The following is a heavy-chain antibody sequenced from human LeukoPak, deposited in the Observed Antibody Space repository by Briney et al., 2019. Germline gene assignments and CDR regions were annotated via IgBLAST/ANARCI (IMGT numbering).Heavy chain of an antibody. CDR3: ARERASNNHDNWFDP. CDR2: VNHSGSA. J-gene: IGHJ5*02. Sequence: SETLSLTCAVYGASFNDYYWSWIRHSPTKGLEWIGEVNHSGSAKYNPSLRSRVTISADKSKKQFFLRLSPVAAADSGVYYCARERASNNHDNWFDPGAREPWSPSRQ. V-gene: IGHV4-34*01. CDR1: GASFNDYY.